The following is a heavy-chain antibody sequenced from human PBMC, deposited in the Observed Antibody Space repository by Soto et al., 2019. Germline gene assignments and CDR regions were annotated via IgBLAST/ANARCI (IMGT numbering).Heavy chain of an antibody. J-gene: IGHJ4*02. V-gene: IGHV3-23*01. D-gene: IGHD3-22*01. CDR2: ISGSGGSI. Sequence: GGSLRLSCAASGFTFSSYAMSWVRQAPGKGLEWVSAISGSGGSIYYADSVKGRFTISRDNAKNTLYLQMDSLRVEDTAVYYCGKVADSGYYKVERWGQGTVVTVSS. CDR1: GFTFSSYA. CDR3: GKVADSGYYKVER.